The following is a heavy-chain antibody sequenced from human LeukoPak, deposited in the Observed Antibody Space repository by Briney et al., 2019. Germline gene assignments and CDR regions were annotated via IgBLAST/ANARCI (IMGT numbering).Heavy chain of an antibody. Sequence: GGSLRLSCAASGFTFSSYAMHWVRQAPGKGLEWVAVTSYDGSNKYYADSVKGRFTISRDNSKNTLYLQMNSLRAEDTAVYYCARVSVGAYYFDYWGQGTLVTVSS. J-gene: IGHJ4*02. V-gene: IGHV3-30-3*01. CDR1: GFTFSSYA. D-gene: IGHD1-26*01. CDR2: TSYDGSNK. CDR3: ARVSVGAYYFDY.